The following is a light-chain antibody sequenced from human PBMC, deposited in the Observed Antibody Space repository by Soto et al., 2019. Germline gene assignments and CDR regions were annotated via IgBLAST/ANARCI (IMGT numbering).Light chain of an antibody. CDR2: EVS. J-gene: IGLJ1*01. Sequence: QSVLAQPSSVSGSPGQSITISCTGTSTDVVGYNYVSWCQHHPGKGPKLIIYEVSNRPSGVSDRFSGSKSGNKASLIISNLEAEDESDYYCGSYTSTDTPFVFGTGTKVTVL. CDR1: STDVVGYNY. CDR3: GSYTSTDTPFV. V-gene: IGLV2-14*01.